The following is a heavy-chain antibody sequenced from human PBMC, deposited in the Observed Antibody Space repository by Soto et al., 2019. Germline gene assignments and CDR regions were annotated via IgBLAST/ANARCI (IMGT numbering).Heavy chain of an antibody. D-gene: IGHD6-25*01. V-gene: IGHV3-73*01. J-gene: IGHJ5*02. CDR1: GVSFSGSA. CDR2: IRSKANRYAT. Sequence: EVQLVESGGGLVQPGGSLKLSCAASGVSFSGSAIHWVRQASGKGLEWVARIRSKANRYATAYAASVKGRFSISRDDSKNTAYLKMNSLKTEDTAVYYCTAIAAKFDPWGQGTLVTVSS. CDR3: TAIAAKFDP.